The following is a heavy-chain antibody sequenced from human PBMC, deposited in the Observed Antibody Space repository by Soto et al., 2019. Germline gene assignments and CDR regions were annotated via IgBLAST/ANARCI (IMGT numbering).Heavy chain of an antibody. CDR2: ISWNSGSI. Sequence: EVQLVESGGGLVQPGRSLRLSCAASGFTFDDYAMHWVRQAPGKGLEWVSGISWNSGSIGYADSVKGRFTISRDNAKNSLYLQMNSLRAEESALYYCAKAGGYCSGGSCYQLHWYFDLWGRGTLVTVS. CDR3: AKAGGYCSGGSCYQLHWYFDL. V-gene: IGHV3-9*01. CDR1: GFTFDDYA. D-gene: IGHD2-15*01. J-gene: IGHJ2*01.